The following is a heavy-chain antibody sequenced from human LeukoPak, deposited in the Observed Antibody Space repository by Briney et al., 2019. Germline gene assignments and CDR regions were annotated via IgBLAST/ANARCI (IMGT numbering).Heavy chain of an antibody. CDR3: VRRGSGWSGHFDY. CDR2: ISYDGSNK. V-gene: IGHV3-30*03. CDR1: GFTFSSYG. J-gene: IGHJ4*02. Sequence: GGSLRLSCAASGFTFSSYGMHWVRQAPGKGLEWVAVISYDGSNKYYVDSVKGRFTISRDNAKNSLYLQMNSLRAEDTAVYYCVRRGSGWSGHFDYWGQGTLVTVSS. D-gene: IGHD6-19*01.